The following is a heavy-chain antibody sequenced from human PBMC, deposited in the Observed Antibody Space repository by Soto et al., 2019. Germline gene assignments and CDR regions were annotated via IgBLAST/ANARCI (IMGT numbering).Heavy chain of an antibody. CDR3: TRLVVVATSGYGGFDH. CDR1: GGSIFSSDYY. Sequence: SETLSLTCSVSGGSIFSSDYYWGWIRQAPGKGLEWIGSMSYSGSTLHNPSLRSRVTMSVDTPKSQFSLKLTSVTATDTALYYCTRLVVVATSGYGGFDHWGQGSLVTVSS. CDR2: MSYSGST. V-gene: IGHV4-39*01. D-gene: IGHD2-15*01. J-gene: IGHJ4*02.